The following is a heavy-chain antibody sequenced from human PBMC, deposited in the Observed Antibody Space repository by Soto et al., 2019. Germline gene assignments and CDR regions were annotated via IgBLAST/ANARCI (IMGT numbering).Heavy chain of an antibody. Sequence: SVKVSCKASGGTFSSYAISWVRQAPGQGLEWMGGIIPIFGTANYAQKFQGRVTITADESTSTAYMELSSLRSEDTAVYYWARDPYYDMWTGPQHKPSDYYGMDVWGQGTTVTVSS. J-gene: IGHJ6*02. CDR3: ARDPYYDMWTGPQHKPSDYYGMDV. CDR2: IIPIFGTA. V-gene: IGHV1-69*13. CDR1: GGTFSSYA. D-gene: IGHD3-9*01.